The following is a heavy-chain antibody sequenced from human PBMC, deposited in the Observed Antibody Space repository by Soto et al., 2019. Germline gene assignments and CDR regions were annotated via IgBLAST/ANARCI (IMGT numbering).Heavy chain of an antibody. J-gene: IGHJ4*02. CDR1: GFAFRSYN. V-gene: IGHV3-21*01. CDR2: ISSGSSNI. D-gene: IGHD4-17*01. CDR3: ASATVVVEAFIF. Sequence: EVQLVESGGGLVKPGGSLTLSCAGSGFAFRSYNMNWVRQPAGKGLEWVASISSGSSNIYYADSVKGRFTISRDNAKDSLYLQMDSLRVEDSAVSYWASATVVVEAFIFWGQGTLLTVSS.